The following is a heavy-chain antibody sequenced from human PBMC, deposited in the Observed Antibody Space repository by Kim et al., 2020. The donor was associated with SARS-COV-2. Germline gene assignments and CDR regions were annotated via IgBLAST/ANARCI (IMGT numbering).Heavy chain of an antibody. J-gene: IGHJ4*02. V-gene: IGHV3-48*04. CDR3: ARGAEFDY. Sequence: SSSTIYYADSVKGRFTISRDNAKNSLYLQMNSLRAEDTAVYYCARGAEFDYWGQGTLVTVSS. CDR2: SSSTI.